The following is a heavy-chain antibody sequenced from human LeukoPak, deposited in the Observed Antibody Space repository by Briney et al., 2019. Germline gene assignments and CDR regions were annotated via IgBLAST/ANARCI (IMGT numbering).Heavy chain of an antibody. Sequence: PSETLSLTSAVPGYSIIRGYYWVWIRRPPGKGREWIGIIYHVGKDYYNPSVKSRFTISVDKSKSQFSLRLTSVTAEDTAVYYCAGDKGSYGDFDYWGQGTLVTVSS. CDR1: GYSIIRGYY. D-gene: IGHD5-18*01. CDR3: AGDKGSYGDFDY. V-gene: IGHV4-38-2*02. CDR2: IYHVGKD. J-gene: IGHJ4*02.